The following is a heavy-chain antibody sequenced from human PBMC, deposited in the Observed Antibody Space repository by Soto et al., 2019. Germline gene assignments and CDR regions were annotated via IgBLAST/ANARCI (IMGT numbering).Heavy chain of an antibody. CDR3: AKNQGVELVPLATVDWFDP. CDR1: AFIFENFA. D-gene: IGHD1-26*01. CDR2: ITGIGFKK. J-gene: IGHJ5*02. V-gene: IGHV3-23*01. Sequence: PRGSLRPSCPASAFIFENFAMSCVRQAPGKGREWVSSITGIGFKKYYTYSVKGRCTISRDNSKSTGYLELNNLSAEPTAVYHCAKNQGVELVPLATVDWFDPWGQGSVVTVSS.